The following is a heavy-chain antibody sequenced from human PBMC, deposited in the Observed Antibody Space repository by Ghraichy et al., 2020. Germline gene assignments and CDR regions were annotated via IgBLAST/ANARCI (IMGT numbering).Heavy chain of an antibody. Sequence: SETLSLTCAVYGGSFSGYYWSWIRQPPGKGLEWIGEINHSGSTNYNPSLKSRVTISVDTSKNQFSLKLSSVTAADTAVYYCVMGVGYGPDYWGQGTLVTVSS. J-gene: IGHJ4*02. V-gene: IGHV4-34*01. D-gene: IGHD2-8*01. CDR2: INHSGST. CDR3: VMGVGYGPDY. CDR1: GGSFSGYY.